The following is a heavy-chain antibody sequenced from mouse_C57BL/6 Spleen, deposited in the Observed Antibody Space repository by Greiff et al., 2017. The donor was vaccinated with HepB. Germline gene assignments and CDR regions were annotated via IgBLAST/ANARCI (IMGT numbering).Heavy chain of an antibody. Sequence: VQLQQSGAELVKPGASVKLSCTASGFNIKDYYMHWVKQRTEQGLEWIGRIDPEDGETKYAPKFQGKATITADTSSNTAYLQLSSLTSADTAVYYCASPLSDGSSYYAMDYWGQGTSVTVSS. CDR1: GFNIKDYY. V-gene: IGHV14-2*01. CDR2: IDPEDGET. J-gene: IGHJ4*01. CDR3: ASPLSDGSSYYAMDY. D-gene: IGHD1-1*01.